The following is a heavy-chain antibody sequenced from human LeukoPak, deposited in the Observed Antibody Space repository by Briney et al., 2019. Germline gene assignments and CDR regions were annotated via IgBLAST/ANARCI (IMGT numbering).Heavy chain of an antibody. CDR3: ARGYYYDSSGYYSPFDY. D-gene: IGHD3-22*01. V-gene: IGHV1-8*03. CDR2: MNPNSGNT. J-gene: IGHJ4*02. Sequence: ASVKVSCKASGYTFTSYDINWVRQATGQGLEWMGWMNPNSGNTGYAQKFQGRVTITRNTSISTAYMELSSLRSEDTAVYYCARGYYYDSSGYYSPFDYWGQGTLVTVSS. CDR1: GYTFTSYD.